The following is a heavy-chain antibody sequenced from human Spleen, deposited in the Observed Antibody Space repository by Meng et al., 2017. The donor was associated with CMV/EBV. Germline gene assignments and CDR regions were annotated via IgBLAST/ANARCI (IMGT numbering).Heavy chain of an antibody. CDR1: YTLPSYD. V-gene: IGHV1-8*03. Sequence: YTLPSYDINWVRQATGQGLEWMGWMNPNSGNTDYAQKFQGRVTITRNTSISTAYMELSSLRSEDTAVYYCARAGCSSTSCYTGGWFDPWGQGTLVTVSS. J-gene: IGHJ5*02. D-gene: IGHD2-2*02. CDR3: ARAGCSSTSCYTGGWFDP. CDR2: MNPNSGNT.